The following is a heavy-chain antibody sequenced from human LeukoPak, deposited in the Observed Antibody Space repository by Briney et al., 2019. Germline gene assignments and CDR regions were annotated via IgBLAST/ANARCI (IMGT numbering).Heavy chain of an antibody. CDR1: EFTFSRYA. D-gene: IGHD3-22*01. Sequence: TGGSLRLSCAASEFTFSRYAMHWVRQAPGKGLEWVAVIPYDGSNKYYADSVMGRFTISRDNSKNTLYLQMNSLRAEDSAVFYCARDHDTSGYYHYYFDFWGQGTLVTVSS. CDR3: ARDHDTSGYYHYYFDF. CDR2: IPYDGSNK. J-gene: IGHJ4*02. V-gene: IGHV3-30-3*01.